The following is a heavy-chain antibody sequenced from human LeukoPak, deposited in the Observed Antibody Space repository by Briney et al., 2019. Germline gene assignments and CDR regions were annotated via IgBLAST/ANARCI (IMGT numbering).Heavy chain of an antibody. CDR1: GYSFTTYW. Sequence: GESLKISCKASGYSFTTYWIGWVRQMPGKGLEWMGIIYPADSTAHYSPSFQGQVTISVDKSINTAYLQWSRLKASDTAMYYCARPPIGGSRDAFDIWGQGTMVTVSS. J-gene: IGHJ3*02. V-gene: IGHV5-51*01. D-gene: IGHD3-10*01. CDR3: ARPPIGGSRDAFDI. CDR2: IYPADSTA.